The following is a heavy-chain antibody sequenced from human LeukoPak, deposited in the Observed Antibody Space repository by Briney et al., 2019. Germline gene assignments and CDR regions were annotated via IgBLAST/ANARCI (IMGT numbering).Heavy chain of an antibody. V-gene: IGHV3-23*01. CDR1: GFTFSSYA. CDR2: ISGSGGST. D-gene: IGHD1-26*01. J-gene: IGHJ4*02. Sequence: GGSLRLSCAASGFTFSSYAMSWVRQAPGKGLEWVSAISGSGGSTYYADSVKGRFTISRDNSKNTLYLQMNSLRAEDTAVYYCAKIGNYSGSYLVDYWGQGTLVTVSS. CDR3: AKIGNYSGSYLVDY.